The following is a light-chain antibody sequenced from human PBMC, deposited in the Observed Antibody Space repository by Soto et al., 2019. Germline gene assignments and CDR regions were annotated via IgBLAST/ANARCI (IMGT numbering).Light chain of an antibody. CDR1: QNIKYY. Sequence: DIPMTQSPSSLSLSVGDRVTITCRARQNIKYYLNWYQQKPGKAPKLLIYAASSLENGVPSRFSGSGSGSDFTLIISSLQPEYCATYYCQQSFNTPTFGQGTRVEV. J-gene: IGKJ1*01. CDR2: AAS. CDR3: QQSFNTPT. V-gene: IGKV1-39*01.